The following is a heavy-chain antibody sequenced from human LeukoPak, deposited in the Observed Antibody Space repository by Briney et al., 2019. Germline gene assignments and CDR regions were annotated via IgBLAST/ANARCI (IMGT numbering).Heavy chain of an antibody. CDR1: GGSISSGGYY. J-gene: IGHJ5*02. V-gene: IGHV4-31*03. CDR2: IYYSGST. D-gene: IGHD2-2*01. Sequence: SQTLSLTCTVSGGSISSGGYYWSWIRQHPGKGLEWIGYIYYSGSTYYNPSLKSRVTISVDTSKNQFSLKLSSVTAADTAAYYCARDTRYCSSTSCPNWFDPWGQGTLVTVSS. CDR3: ARDTRYCSSTSCPNWFDP.